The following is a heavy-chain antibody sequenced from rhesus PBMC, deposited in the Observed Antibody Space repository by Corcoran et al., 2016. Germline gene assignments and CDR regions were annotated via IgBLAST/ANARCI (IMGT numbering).Heavy chain of an antibody. J-gene: IGHJ5-1*01. CDR2: ITYSGST. Sequence: QVQLQESGPGLVKPSETLSLTCAVSGYSISSGSYWSWLRQPPGKGLEWIGYITYSGSTSYNPSLKSRVTISRDTSKNQFSLKLSSVTAADTAVYYCARQPRYSNYEGGFDVWGPGVLVTVSS. CDR3: ARQPRYSNYEGGFDV. V-gene: IGHV4-122*02. D-gene: IGHD4-23*01. CDR1: GYSISSGSY.